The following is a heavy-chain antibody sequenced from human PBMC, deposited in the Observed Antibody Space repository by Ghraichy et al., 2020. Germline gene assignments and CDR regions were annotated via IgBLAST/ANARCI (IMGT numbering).Heavy chain of an antibody. J-gene: IGHJ5*02. CDR2: IKSKTDGGTT. CDR1: GFTFSNAW. D-gene: IGHD3-9*01. V-gene: IGHV3-15*01. Sequence: GGSLRLSCAASGFTFSNAWMSWVRQAPGKGLEWVGRIKSKTDGGTTDYAAPVKGRFTISRDDSKNTLYLQMNSLKTEDTAVYYCTTDRHGGYFDWLYSINWFDPWGQGTLVTVSS. CDR3: TTDRHGGYFDWLYSINWFDP.